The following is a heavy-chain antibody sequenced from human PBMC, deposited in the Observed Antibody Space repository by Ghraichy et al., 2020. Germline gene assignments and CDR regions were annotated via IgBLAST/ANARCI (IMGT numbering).Heavy chain of an antibody. D-gene: IGHD5-12*01. Sequence: SETLSLTCTVSGGSISSYYWSWIRQPPGKGLEWIGYIYYSGSTNYNPSLKSRVTISVDTSKNQFSLKLSSVTAADTAVYYCARVSGYEYYYYGMDVWGQGTTVTVSS. CDR3: ARVSGYEYYYYGMDV. CDR1: GGSISSYY. J-gene: IGHJ6*02. V-gene: IGHV4-59*01. CDR2: IYYSGST.